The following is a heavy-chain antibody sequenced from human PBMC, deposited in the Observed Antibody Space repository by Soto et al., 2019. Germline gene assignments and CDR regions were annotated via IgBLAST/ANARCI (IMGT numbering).Heavy chain of an antibody. CDR3: TTWSLVVIAPTGY. CDR2: IQSKTEGGKI. CDR1: GFTFSNAG. Sequence: EVQLVESGGGLVQPGGSLRLSCAASGFTFSNAGMSWVRQAPGKGLEWVGRIQSKTEGGKIDYAAPVKDRITISRDDSNNTLYLQMNSLKTEDPAVYYCTTWSLVVIAPTGYWGQGTLVTVSS. V-gene: IGHV3-15*01. J-gene: IGHJ4*02. D-gene: IGHD2-21*01.